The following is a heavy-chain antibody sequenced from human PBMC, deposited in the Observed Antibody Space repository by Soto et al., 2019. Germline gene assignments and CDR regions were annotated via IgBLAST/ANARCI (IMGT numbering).Heavy chain of an antibody. Sequence: QVQLVQSGAEVKKPGSSVKASCKASGGTFSSYAISWVRQAPGQGLEWMGGIIPIFGTANYAQKFQGRVTITADESTSTAYMELSSLRSEDTAVYYCARVEDYGGLYYYYGMDVWGQGTTVTVSS. D-gene: IGHD4-17*01. J-gene: IGHJ6*02. CDR1: GGTFSSYA. CDR2: IIPIFGTA. V-gene: IGHV1-69*01. CDR3: ARVEDYGGLYYYYGMDV.